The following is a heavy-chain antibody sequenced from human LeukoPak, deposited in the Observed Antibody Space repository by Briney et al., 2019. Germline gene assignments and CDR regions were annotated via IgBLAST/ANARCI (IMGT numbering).Heavy chain of an antibody. CDR3: ARQGPYSSGWYGSGYYYMDV. CDR2: IRYDGSNK. CDR1: GFTFSSYG. V-gene: IGHV3-30*02. D-gene: IGHD6-19*01. J-gene: IGHJ6*03. Sequence: GGSLRLSCAASGFTFSSYGMHWVRQAPGKGLEWVAFIRYDGSNKYYADSVKGRFTISRDNSKNTLYLQMNSLRAEDTAVYYCARQGPYSSGWYGSGYYYMDVWGKGTTVTISS.